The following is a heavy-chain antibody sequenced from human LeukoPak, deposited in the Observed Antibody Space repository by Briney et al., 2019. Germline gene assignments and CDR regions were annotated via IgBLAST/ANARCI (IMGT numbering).Heavy chain of an antibody. D-gene: IGHD3-9*01. CDR1: GFTFSSYG. Sequence: GGSLRLSCAASGFTFSSYGMHWVRQAPGKGLEWVTLIWYDGSNKFYADSVKGRFTISRDNSKNTLYLQMNSLRADDTAVYYCARALTPGAFDIWGQGTMVTVSS. V-gene: IGHV3-33*08. CDR3: ARALTPGAFDI. CDR2: IWYDGSNK. J-gene: IGHJ3*02.